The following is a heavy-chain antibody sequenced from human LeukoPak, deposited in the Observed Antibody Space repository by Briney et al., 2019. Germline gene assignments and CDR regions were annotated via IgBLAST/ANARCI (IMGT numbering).Heavy chain of an antibody. CDR3: ARLGLRFLEWLSRGVY. V-gene: IGHV4-39*01. D-gene: IGHD3-3*01. CDR2: IYYSGST. Sequence: SETLSLTCTVSGGSISSSSYYWGWIRQPPGKGLEWIGSIYYSGSTYYNPSLKSRVTISVDTSKNQFSLKLSSVTAADTAVYYCARLGLRFLEWLSRGVYWGQGPLVTVSS. J-gene: IGHJ4*02. CDR1: GGSISSSSYY.